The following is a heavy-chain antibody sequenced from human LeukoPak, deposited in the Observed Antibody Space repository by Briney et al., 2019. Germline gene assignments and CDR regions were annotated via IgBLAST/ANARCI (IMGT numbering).Heavy chain of an antibody. D-gene: IGHD5-18*01. J-gene: IGHJ4*02. CDR2: INPNSGGT. Sequence: ASVKVSCKASGYTFTSYGISWVRQAPGQGLEWMGWINPNSGGTNYAQKFQGRVTMTRDTSISTAYMELSRLRSDDTAVYYCARGAYSYGHFDYWGQGTLVTVSS. CDR3: ARGAYSYGHFDY. V-gene: IGHV1-2*02. CDR1: GYTFTSYG.